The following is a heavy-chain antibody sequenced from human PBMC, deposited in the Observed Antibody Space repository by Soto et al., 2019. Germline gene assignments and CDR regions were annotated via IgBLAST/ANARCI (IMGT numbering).Heavy chain of an antibody. J-gene: IGHJ3*01. CDR2: ISDSGDRT. V-gene: IGHV3-23*01. CDR3: AKDRGIIVKAGDAFDV. Sequence: RGSLLLSCVSSVFTLSMSAVGWVRQAPGKGLEWVSYISDSGDRTYYADSVKGRFTISRDRSKNTVSLQMDSLRAEDRAVYYCAKDRGIIVKAGDAFDVWGQGTKVTVSS. D-gene: IGHD3-16*02. CDR1: VFTLSMSA.